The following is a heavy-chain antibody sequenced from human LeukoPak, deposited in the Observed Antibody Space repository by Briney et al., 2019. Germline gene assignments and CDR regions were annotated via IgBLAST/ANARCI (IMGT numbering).Heavy chain of an antibody. CDR2: INHSGTT. CDR1: GGSFSGYY. D-gene: IGHD3-10*01. J-gene: IGHJ4*02. V-gene: IGHV4-34*01. CDR3: ARGWLRGVDY. Sequence: SETLSLTCAVYGGSFSGYYWSWIRQPPGKGLEWIGEINHSGTTNYNPSLKSRVTISADTSKNQFSLKLTSVTAADTAVYYCARGWLRGVDYWGQGTLVTVSS.